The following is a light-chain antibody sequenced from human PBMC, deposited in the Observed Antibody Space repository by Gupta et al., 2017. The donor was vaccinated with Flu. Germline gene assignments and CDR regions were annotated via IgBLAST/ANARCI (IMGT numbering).Light chain of an antibody. Sequence: DGVMTRSPLSLPVALGKPASISCRSSQSLVYSDGNTVLHWFQQRPGQSPRRLIYLGSLRDSGVPDRFSGSSYGTDFTLKISRGKAEDVRVYCSRQCAPWPRAFGQGTKVEIK. CDR2: LGS. CDR3: RQCAPWPRA. J-gene: IGKJ1*01. V-gene: IGKV2-30*01. CDR1: QSLVYSDGNTV.